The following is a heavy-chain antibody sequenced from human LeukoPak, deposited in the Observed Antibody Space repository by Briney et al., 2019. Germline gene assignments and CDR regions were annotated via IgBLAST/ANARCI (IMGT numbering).Heavy chain of an antibody. CDR2: INHSGST. CDR1: GGSFSGYY. J-gene: IGHJ4*02. CDR3: ARGRIPIVVVPAADGGNFDY. D-gene: IGHD2-2*01. V-gene: IGHV4-34*01. Sequence: PSETLSLTCAVCGGSFSGYYWSWIRQPPGKGLEWIGEINHSGSTNYNPSLKSRVTISVDTSKNQFSLKLSSVPAADTAVYYCARGRIPIVVVPAADGGNFDYWGQGTLVTVSS.